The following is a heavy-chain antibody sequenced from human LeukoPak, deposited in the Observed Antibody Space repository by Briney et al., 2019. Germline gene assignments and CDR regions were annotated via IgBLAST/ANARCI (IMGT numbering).Heavy chain of an antibody. CDR2: INSDGSST. D-gene: IGHD6-13*01. CDR3: RIVAAAGLHHRQIDY. CDR1: GFTFSSYW. J-gene: IGHJ4*02. Sequence: GGSLRLSCAASGFTFSSYWMHWVRQAPGKGLVWVSRINSDGSSTSYADSVKGRFTISRDNAKNTLYLQMNSLRAEDTAVYYCRIVAAAGLHHRQIDYWGQGTLVTVSS. V-gene: IGHV3-74*01.